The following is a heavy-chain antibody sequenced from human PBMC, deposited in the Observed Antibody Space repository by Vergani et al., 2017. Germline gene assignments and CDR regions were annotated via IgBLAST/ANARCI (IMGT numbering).Heavy chain of an antibody. CDR2: VNWNGVGS. CDR1: GFKFDDYG. J-gene: IGHJ4*02. D-gene: IGHD3-22*01. V-gene: IGHV3-20*04. CDR3: ATIDSSGNNPSYNVPGY. Sequence: EVQLVESGGRVVRPGGSLRLSCIASGFKFDDYGMNWVRHVPGKGLEWVAGVNWNGVGSAYADSVRGRFIISIDNAKNYLFLQMNSLRHEDTALYYCATIDSSGNNPSYNVPGYWGQGTQVTVSS.